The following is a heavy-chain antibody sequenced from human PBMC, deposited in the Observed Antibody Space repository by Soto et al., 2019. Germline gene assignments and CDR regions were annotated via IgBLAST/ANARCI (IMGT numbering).Heavy chain of an antibody. CDR2: INAGNGNT. J-gene: IGHJ4*02. CDR1: GYTFTSYG. V-gene: IGHV1-3*01. D-gene: IGHD3-22*01. Sequence: GASVKVSCKASGYTFTSYGISWVRQAPGQRLEWMGWINAGNGNTKYSQKFQGRVTITRDTSASTAYMELSSLRSEDTAVYYCARATPTYDSSGYYPTFVDYWGQGTLVTVSS. CDR3: ARATPTYDSSGYYPTFVDY.